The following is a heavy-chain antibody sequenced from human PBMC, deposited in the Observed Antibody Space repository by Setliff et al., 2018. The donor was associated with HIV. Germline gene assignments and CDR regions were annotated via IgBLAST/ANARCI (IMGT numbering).Heavy chain of an antibody. CDR1: GYSFINYG. V-gene: IGHV1-18*01. Sequence: GASVKVSCKASGYSFINYGISWVRQAPGQGPEWMGWISPYTGNTDYAPRLLGRVTMTIDTSTSTAYLELRSLTSDDTAVYYCARARLQGIVTAVGPRDNCLDPWGQGTRVTVSS. J-gene: IGHJ5*02. CDR2: ISPYTGNT. D-gene: IGHD1-26*01. CDR3: ARARLQGIVTAVGPRDNCLDP.